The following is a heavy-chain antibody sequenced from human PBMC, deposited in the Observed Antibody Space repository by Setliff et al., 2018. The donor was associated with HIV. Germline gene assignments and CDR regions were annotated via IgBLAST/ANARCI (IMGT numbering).Heavy chain of an antibody. Sequence: ASVKVSCKASGYSFTSYGISWMRQAPGQGLEWMGIINPSGDSTTYAQKFQGRVTMTRDTSTSTVYMELSSLRSEDTAVYFCARSYYGSGSYQGVLDYWGQGTLVTVSS. CDR1: GYSFTSYG. V-gene: IGHV1-46*03. J-gene: IGHJ4*02. D-gene: IGHD3-10*01. CDR3: ARSYYGSGSYQGVLDY. CDR2: INPSGDST.